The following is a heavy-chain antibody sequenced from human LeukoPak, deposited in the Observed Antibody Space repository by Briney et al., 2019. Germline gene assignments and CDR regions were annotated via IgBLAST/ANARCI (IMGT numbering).Heavy chain of an antibody. V-gene: IGHV1-2*02. CDR3: ARVKVPLPYYDSSGEVNYGMDV. J-gene: IGHJ6*02. CDR1: GYTFTGYY. D-gene: IGHD3-22*01. CDR2: INPNSGDT. Sequence: ASVKVSCKASGYTFTGYYMHWVRQAPGQGLEWMGWINPNSGDTKYAQKFQGRVTMTRDTSISTAYMELSRLRSDDTAVYYCARVKVPLPYYDSSGEVNYGMDVWGQGTTVTVSS.